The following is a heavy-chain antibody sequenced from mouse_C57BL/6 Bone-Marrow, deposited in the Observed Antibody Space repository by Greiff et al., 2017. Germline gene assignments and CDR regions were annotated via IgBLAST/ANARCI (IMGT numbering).Heavy chain of an antibody. Sequence: EVQRVESGGGLVKPGGSLKLSCAASGFTFSSYTMSWVRQTPEKRLAWVATISGGGGNTYYPDSVKGRFTISRDNAKNTLYLQMSSLRSEDTALYYCARHGGLRPLYAMDYWGQGTSVTVSS. CDR2: ISGGGGNT. CDR3: ARHGGLRPLYAMDY. J-gene: IGHJ4*01. CDR1: GFTFSSYT. D-gene: IGHD2-4*01. V-gene: IGHV5-9*01.